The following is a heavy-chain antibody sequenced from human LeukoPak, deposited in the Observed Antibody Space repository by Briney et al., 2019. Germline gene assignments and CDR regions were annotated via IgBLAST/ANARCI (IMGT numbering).Heavy chain of an antibody. V-gene: IGHV1-69*13. CDR3: AYIVGATRKTDFDY. D-gene: IGHD1-26*01. CDR1: GGTFSNYA. J-gene: IGHJ4*02. Sequence: SVKVSCKASGGTFSNYAISWVRQAPGQGLEWMGGTIPIFGTANYAQKFRGRVTITADESTSTAYMELSSLRSEDTAVYYCAYIVGATRKTDFDYWGQGTLVTVSS. CDR2: TIPIFGTA.